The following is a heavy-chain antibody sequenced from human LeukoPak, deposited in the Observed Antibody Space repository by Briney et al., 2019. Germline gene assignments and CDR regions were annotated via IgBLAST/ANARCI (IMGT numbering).Heavy chain of an antibody. Sequence: GGSLRLSCTASGFTFNSYAMHWVRQAPGKGLEWVAVISYDGSNKYYADSVKGRFTISRDNSKNTLSLQMNSLRAEDTAVYYCARGGSPGGAFDIWGQGTMVTVSS. CDR3: ARGGSPGGAFDI. D-gene: IGHD1-14*01. CDR2: ISYDGSNK. CDR1: GFTFNSYA. J-gene: IGHJ3*02. V-gene: IGHV3-30*04.